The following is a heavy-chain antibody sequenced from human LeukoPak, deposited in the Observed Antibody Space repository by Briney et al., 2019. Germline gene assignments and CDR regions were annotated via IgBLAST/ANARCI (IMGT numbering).Heavy chain of an antibody. CDR3: AKGVVYYGSGSYYFDY. CDR1: GFTFSSYG. CDR2: ISGSGGST. J-gene: IGHJ4*02. V-gene: IGHV3-23*01. Sequence: GGSLRLSCAASGFTFSSYGMSWVRQAPGKGLEWVSAISGSGGSTYYADSVKGRFTISRDNSKNTLYLQMNSLRAEDTAVYYCAKGVVYYGSGSYYFDYWGQGTLVTVSS. D-gene: IGHD3-10*01.